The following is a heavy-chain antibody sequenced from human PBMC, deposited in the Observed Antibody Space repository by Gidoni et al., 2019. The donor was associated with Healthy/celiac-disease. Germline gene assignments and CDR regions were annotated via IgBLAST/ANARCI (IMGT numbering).Heavy chain of an antibody. CDR1: GYSFTSYW. J-gene: IGHJ6*02. Sequence: EVQLVQSGAEVKKPGESLKISCNGSGYSFTSYWIGLVRQMPGKGLEWMGIIYPGDSDTRYSPSFQGQVTISADKSISTAYLQWSSLKASDTAMYYCARLGCSGGSCYRIWYYYYGMDVWSQGTTVTVSS. CDR2: IYPGDSDT. D-gene: IGHD2-15*01. CDR3: ARLGCSGGSCYRIWYYYYGMDV. V-gene: IGHV5-51*01.